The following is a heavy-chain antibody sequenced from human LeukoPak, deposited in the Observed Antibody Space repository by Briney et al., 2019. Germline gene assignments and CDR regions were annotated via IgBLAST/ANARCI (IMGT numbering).Heavy chain of an antibody. CDR2: ISGNT. J-gene: IGHJ6*03. Sequence: SETLSLTCTVSGGSVSSSSDYWGWVRQPPGKGLEWIGSISGNTYYNPSLKSRVTISVDTSKNQFSLKLSSVTAADTAVYYCARERITMVRGVSVDSGSYPTKDYYYYMDVWGKGTTVTVSS. D-gene: IGHD3-10*01. CDR3: ARERITMVRGVSVDSGSYPTKDYYYYMDV. V-gene: IGHV4-39*07. CDR1: GGSVSSSSDY.